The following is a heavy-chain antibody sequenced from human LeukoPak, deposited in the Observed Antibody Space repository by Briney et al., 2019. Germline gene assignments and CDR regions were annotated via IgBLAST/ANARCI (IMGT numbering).Heavy chain of an antibody. CDR2: IYYSGST. CDR3: ARALDYGDKLDY. D-gene: IGHD4-17*01. V-gene: IGHV4-59*01. Sequence: SETLSLTCAVYGGSFSGYYWSWIRQPPGKGLEWIGYIYYSGSTNYNPSLKSRVTISVDTSKNQFSLKLSSVTAADTAVYYCARALDYGDKLDYWGQGTLVTVSS. CDR1: GGSFSGYY. J-gene: IGHJ4*02.